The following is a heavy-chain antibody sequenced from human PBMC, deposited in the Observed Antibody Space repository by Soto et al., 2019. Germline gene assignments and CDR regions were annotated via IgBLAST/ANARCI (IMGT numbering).Heavy chain of an antibody. Sequence: QVQLVQSGAEVKKPGSSVKVSCKSSGGTFSTYAISWVRQAPGQGLEWMGGIIPIFSTANYAQKFQGRVTITADKSRTTAYMELISLRSEDTAVYYSARDEMVVATGSRTWHYYYGMDVWGQGTTVTVSS. V-gene: IGHV1-69*14. J-gene: IGHJ6*02. CDR3: ARDEMVVATGSRTWHYYYGMDV. CDR2: IIPIFSTA. D-gene: IGHD2-15*01. CDR1: GGTFSTYA.